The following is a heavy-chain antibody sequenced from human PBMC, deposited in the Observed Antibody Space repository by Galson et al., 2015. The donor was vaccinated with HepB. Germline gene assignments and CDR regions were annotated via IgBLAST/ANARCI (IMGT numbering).Heavy chain of an antibody. CDR3: ATVGAAGGGGYYYYYYGMDV. CDR2: FDPEDGET. Sequence: SVKVSCKVSGYTLTELSMHWVRQAPGQGLEWMGGFDPEDGETIYAQKFQGRVTMTEDTSTDTAYMELSSLRSEDTAVYYCATVGAAGGGGYYYYYYGMDVWGQGTTVTVSS. D-gene: IGHD6-13*01. CDR1: GYTLTELS. J-gene: IGHJ6*02. V-gene: IGHV1-24*01.